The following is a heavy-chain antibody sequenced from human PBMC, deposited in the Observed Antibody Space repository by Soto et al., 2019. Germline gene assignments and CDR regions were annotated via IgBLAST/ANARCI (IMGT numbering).Heavy chain of an antibody. J-gene: IGHJ5*02. Sequence: ASVKVSCKASGYIFSKYAIHWVRQVPGHKLEWMGWLNVGTGNTQYSQKFQGRVTITRDTSATTAYMELHSLTSEDTAVYYCARESRDFFLWFDPWGQGTLVTAPQ. CDR3: ARESRDFFLWFDP. V-gene: IGHV1-3*01. CDR2: LNVGTGNT. CDR1: GYIFSKYA.